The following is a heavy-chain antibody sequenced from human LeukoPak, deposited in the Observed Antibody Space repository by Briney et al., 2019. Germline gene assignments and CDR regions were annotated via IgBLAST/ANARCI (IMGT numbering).Heavy chain of an antibody. D-gene: IGHD3-10*01. CDR3: ARDHEYCYGSGSYYPGGCDY. CDR2: INPSGGST. CDR1: GYTFTSYY. Sequence: ASVKVSCKASGYTFTSYYMHWVRQAPGQGLEWMGIINPSGGSTSYAQKFQGRVTMTRDTSTSTVYMELSSLRSEDTAVYYCARDHEYCYGSGSYYPGGCDYWGQGTLVTVSS. V-gene: IGHV1-46*01. J-gene: IGHJ4*02.